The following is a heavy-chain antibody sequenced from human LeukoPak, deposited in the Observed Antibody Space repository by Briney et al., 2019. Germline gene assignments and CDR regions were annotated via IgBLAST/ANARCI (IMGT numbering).Heavy chain of an antibody. V-gene: IGHV1-69*13. CDR3: AESRAARRVPSAFDI. Sequence: GASVKVSCKASGGTFSSYAISWVRQAPGQGLEWMGGIIPIFGTANYAQKFQGRVTITADESTSTAYMELSSLRSEDTAVYYCAESRAARRVPSAFDIWGQGTMVTVSS. CDR1: GGTFSSYA. D-gene: IGHD6-6*01. J-gene: IGHJ3*02. CDR2: IIPIFGTA.